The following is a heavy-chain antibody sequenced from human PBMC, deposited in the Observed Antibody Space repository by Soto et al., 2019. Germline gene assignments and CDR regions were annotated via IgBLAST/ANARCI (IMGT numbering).Heavy chain of an antibody. J-gene: IGHJ5*02. V-gene: IGHV4-31*03. CDR3: ASSIAVAGITNWFDP. Sequence: SQTLSLTGTVSGGSSSSGGYYWSWIRQHPGKGLEWIGYIYYSGSTYYNPSLKSRVTISVDTSKNQFSLKLSSVTAADTAVYYCASSIAVAGITNWFDPWGQGTLVTVSS. CDR2: IYYSGST. D-gene: IGHD6-19*01. CDR1: GGSSSSGGYY.